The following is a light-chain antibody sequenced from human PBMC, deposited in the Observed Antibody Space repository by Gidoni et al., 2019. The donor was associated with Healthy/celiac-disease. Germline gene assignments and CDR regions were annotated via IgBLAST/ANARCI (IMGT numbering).Light chain of an antibody. J-gene: IGLJ2*01. CDR3: QAWDSSFVV. Sequence: SYELTQPPSVSVSPGQTASITCSGDKLGDKYACWYQQKPGQSPVLVIYQDTKRPSGIPERFSGSNSGNTATLTISDTQAMDEADYYCQAWDSSFVVFGGGTKLTVL. CDR2: QDT. V-gene: IGLV3-1*01. CDR1: KLGDKY.